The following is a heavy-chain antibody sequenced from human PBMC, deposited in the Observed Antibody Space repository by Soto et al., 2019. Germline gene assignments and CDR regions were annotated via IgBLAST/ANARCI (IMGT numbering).Heavy chain of an antibody. CDR2: INHSGST. CDR3: ARGGTIFGVVTHLDV. Sequence: SVTLSLTCAVFGGSFSGYDWSWIRQPPGKGLEWIGEINHSGSTNYNPSLKSRVTISVDTSKNQFSLKLSSVTAADTAVYYCARGGTIFGVVTHLDVWGKGTTVTVSS. V-gene: IGHV4-34*01. D-gene: IGHD3-3*01. CDR1: GGSFSGYD. J-gene: IGHJ6*04.